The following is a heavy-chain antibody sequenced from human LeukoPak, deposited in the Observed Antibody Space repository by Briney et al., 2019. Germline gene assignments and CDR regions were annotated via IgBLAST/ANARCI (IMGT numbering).Heavy chain of an antibody. CDR3: AADVRSSPLGF. Sequence: PGGSLRLSCAVSGFRVTNDYMNWVRQAPGKGLEWVSIIYSGGSTYYADSVKDRCTISRDSSNNTLFLQMTNLRADDSGLYYWAADVRSSPLGFWGHGTLVTVSS. D-gene: IGHD6-13*01. V-gene: IGHV3-66*01. CDR2: IYSGGST. CDR1: GFRVTNDY. J-gene: IGHJ4*01.